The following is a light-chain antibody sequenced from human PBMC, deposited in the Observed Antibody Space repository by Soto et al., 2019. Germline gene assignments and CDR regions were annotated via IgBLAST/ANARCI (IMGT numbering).Light chain of an antibody. CDR2: EVS. Sequence: HSALTQPASVSGSPGQSITISCTGTSSDVGGYNYVSWYQQHPGKAPKLMIYEVSNRPSGVSNRFSGSKSGNTASLTISGLQAEDEADYYCSSYTRSSSLVFGTGTKVTVL. CDR3: SSYTRSSSLV. CDR1: SSDVGGYNY. V-gene: IGLV2-14*01. J-gene: IGLJ1*01.